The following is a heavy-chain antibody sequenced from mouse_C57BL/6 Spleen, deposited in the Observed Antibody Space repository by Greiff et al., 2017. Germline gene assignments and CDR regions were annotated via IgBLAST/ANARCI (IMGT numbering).Heavy chain of an antibody. V-gene: IGHV1-82*01. CDR3: VGGWLPGDD. D-gene: IGHD2-3*01. J-gene: IGHJ2*01. Sequence: QVQLKQSGPELVKPGASVKISCKASGYAFSSSWMNWVKQRPGKGIEWIGRIYPGDGDTNYNGKFKGKATLTADKSSSTDYMQLSSLTSENSAVYFCVGGWLPGDDWGQGTTLTVSS. CDR1: GYAFSSSW. CDR2: IYPGDGDT.